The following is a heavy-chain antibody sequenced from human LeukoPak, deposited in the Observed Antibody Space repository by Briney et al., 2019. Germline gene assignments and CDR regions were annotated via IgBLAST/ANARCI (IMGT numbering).Heavy chain of an antibody. D-gene: IGHD5-18*01. CDR3: ARGQDLQLWLEEYYFDY. J-gene: IGHJ4*02. CDR2: IQFDGSEK. CDR1: GFIFSTYG. Sequence: AGGSLRLSCAASGFIFSTYGMHWVRQAPGKGLEWVAFIQFDGSEKFYADSVKGRFTISRDNAKNSLYLQMNSLRAEDTAVYYCARGQDLQLWLEEYYFDYWGQGTLVTVSS. V-gene: IGHV3-30*02.